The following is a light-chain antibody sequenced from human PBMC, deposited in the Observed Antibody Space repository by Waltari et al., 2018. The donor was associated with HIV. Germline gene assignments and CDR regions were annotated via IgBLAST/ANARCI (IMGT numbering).Light chain of an antibody. J-gene: IGKJ3*01. Sequence: DIQMTQSPSSLSASLGDRVTVTCRASQTISIYLNCYQQKPGRAPNLLIYAASSLHSGVPSRFSGSGSGTDFNLTIESLEVEDFAAYYCQQSYSGLTFGPGAKV. CDR3: QQSYSGLT. V-gene: IGKV1-39*01. CDR1: QTISIY. CDR2: AAS.